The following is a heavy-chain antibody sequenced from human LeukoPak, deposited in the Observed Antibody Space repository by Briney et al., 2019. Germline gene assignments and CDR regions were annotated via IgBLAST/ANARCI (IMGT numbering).Heavy chain of an antibody. Sequence: GGSLRLSCAASGFTFSSYSMNWVRQAPGRGLEWVSSISGTGGSTYYADSVKGRFTISRDNSKNTLFVQMNSLRAEDTAVYYCARVRAGHYFDYWGQGTLVTVSS. CDR1: GFTFSSYS. D-gene: IGHD6-19*01. CDR3: ARVRAGHYFDY. J-gene: IGHJ4*02. V-gene: IGHV3-23*01. CDR2: ISGTGGST.